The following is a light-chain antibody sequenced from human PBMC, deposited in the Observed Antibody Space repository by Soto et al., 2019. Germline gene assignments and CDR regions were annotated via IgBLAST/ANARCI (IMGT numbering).Light chain of an antibody. CDR1: QSVSSK. J-gene: IGKJ1*01. CDR2: GAS. CDR3: RQYNSWLWT. Sequence: EIVMTQSPATLSVSPGEGATLSCRASQSVSSKLAWYQQRPGQALRLLIYGASTRATGIPARFSGSGSGTEFTIIISSLQSEDSEVYCCRQYNSWLWTFGQGTKVDIK. V-gene: IGKV3-15*01.